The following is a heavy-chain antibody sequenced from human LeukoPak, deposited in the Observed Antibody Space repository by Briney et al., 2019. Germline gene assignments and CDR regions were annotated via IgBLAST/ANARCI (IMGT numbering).Heavy chain of an antibody. Sequence: GASVKVSCKASGYTFTSYDINWVRQATGQGLEWMGWMNPNSGNTGYAQKLQGRVTMTTDTSTSTAYMELRSLRSDDTAVYYCAREQWLGNGYFDYWGQGTLVTVSS. CDR1: GYTFTSYD. CDR2: MNPNSGNT. D-gene: IGHD6-19*01. J-gene: IGHJ4*02. CDR3: AREQWLGNGYFDY. V-gene: IGHV1-8*01.